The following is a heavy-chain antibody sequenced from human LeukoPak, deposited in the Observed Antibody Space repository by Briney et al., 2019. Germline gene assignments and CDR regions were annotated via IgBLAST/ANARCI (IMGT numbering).Heavy chain of an antibody. D-gene: IGHD3-22*01. CDR2: ISDNNKYI. CDR1: GFTFSFYS. Sequence: GGSLRLSCAASGFTFSFYSMSWVRQAPGKGLEWVSTISDNNKYIYYADSVKGRFTISRDNSKNTLYLQMNSLRAEDTAVYYCAKGYYYDSSGFYDAFDIWGQGTMVTVSS. CDR3: AKGYYYDSSGFYDAFDI. V-gene: IGHV3-21*04. J-gene: IGHJ3*02.